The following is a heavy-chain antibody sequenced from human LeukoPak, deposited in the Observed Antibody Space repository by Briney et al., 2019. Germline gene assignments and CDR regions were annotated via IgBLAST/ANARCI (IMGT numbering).Heavy chain of an antibody. CDR2: INPNSGDT. CDR3: ARDHHTSAYYFDP. CDR1: GYSFTGYY. D-gene: IGHD1-26*01. Sequence: ASVKVSCKASGYSFTGYYMHWVRQAPGQGLEWMGWINPNSGDTKYAQKFQGRVTMTRDTSINTAYMELSSLTSDDTAVYYCARDHHTSAYYFDPWGQGTLVTVSS. V-gene: IGHV1-2*02. J-gene: IGHJ5*02.